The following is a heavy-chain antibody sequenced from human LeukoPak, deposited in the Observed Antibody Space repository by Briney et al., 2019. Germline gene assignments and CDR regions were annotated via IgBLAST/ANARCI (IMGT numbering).Heavy chain of an antibody. J-gene: IGHJ6*02. CDR3: ARFFRQQLVLGYYYYSMDV. D-gene: IGHD6-6*01. Sequence: ASVKVSCKASGYTFTSYDINWVRQATGQGLEWMGWMNPNSGNTGYAQKFQGRVTMTRNTSISTAYMELSSLRSEDTAVYYCARFFRQQLVLGYYYYSMDVWGQGTTVTVSS. CDR1: GYTFTSYD. V-gene: IGHV1-8*01. CDR2: MNPNSGNT.